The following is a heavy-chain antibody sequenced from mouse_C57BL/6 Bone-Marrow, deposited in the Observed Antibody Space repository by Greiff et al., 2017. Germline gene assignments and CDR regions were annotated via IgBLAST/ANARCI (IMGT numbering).Heavy chain of an antibody. J-gene: IGHJ3*01. CDR1: GFTFSDYG. CDR3: ASGIYYDWGFAC. V-gene: IGHV5-17*01. CDR2: ISSGSSTI. D-gene: IGHD2-4*01. Sequence: VQLKESGGGLVKPGGSLKLSCAASGFTFSDYGMHWVRQAPEKGLEWVAYISSGSSTIYYADTVKGRFTISRDNAKNTLFLQMTSLRSEDTAMYYCASGIYYDWGFACWGQGTLVTVSA.